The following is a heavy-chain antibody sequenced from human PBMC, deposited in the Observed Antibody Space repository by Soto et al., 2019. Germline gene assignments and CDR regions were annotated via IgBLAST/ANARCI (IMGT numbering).Heavy chain of an antibody. D-gene: IGHD3-3*01. J-gene: IGHJ5*02. Sequence: QVQLVESGGNVVQPGKSLRLSCTASGFTFSTYGMHWVRQAPGKGLEWVAVIWDDGNKKYYVDSVKGRFTISRDNSKSTLYLQMNSLRAEDTAVYYCARDWSDYYRNWFDPWGQGTRVTVTS. CDR2: IWDDGNKK. V-gene: IGHV3-33*01. CDR3: ARDWSDYYRNWFDP. CDR1: GFTFSTYG.